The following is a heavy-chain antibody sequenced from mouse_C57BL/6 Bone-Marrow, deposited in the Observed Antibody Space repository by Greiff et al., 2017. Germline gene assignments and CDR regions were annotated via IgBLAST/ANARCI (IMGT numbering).Heavy chain of an antibody. D-gene: IGHD1-1*01. CDR3: ARVDGSTLYYAMDY. CDR1: GFTFSDYY. V-gene: IGHV5-16*01. CDR2: INYDGSST. Sequence: EVKLVESEGGLVQPGSSMKLSCTASGFTFSDYYMAWVRQVPEKGLEWVAYINYDGSSTYYLYSLKGSFLISRDNAKNSLYLQISSLKSEDTATYYCARVDGSTLYYAMDYWGQGTSVTVSS. J-gene: IGHJ4*01.